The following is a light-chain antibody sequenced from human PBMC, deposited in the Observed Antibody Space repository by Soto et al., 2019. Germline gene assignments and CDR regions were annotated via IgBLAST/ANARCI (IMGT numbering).Light chain of an antibody. V-gene: IGKV3-20*01. CDR3: QQYGSSPRT. J-gene: IGKJ1*01. CDR1: QSVSSSY. Sequence: IAFSQAPGTLSLSPVSRPALACTASQSVSSSYLAWYQQKPGQAPRLLIYGAYSRATGIPDRFSGSGSGTDFTLTISRLEPEDFAVYYCQQYGSSPRTFGQGTKVDI. CDR2: GAY.